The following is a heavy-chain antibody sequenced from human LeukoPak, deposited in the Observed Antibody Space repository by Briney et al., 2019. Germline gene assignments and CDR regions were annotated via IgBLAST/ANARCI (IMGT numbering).Heavy chain of an antibody. D-gene: IGHD6-19*01. CDR1: GYTFTSYA. Sequence: ASVKVSCKASGYTFTSYAMNWVRQAPGQGLEWMGWINTNTGNPTYAQGFTGRFVFSLDTSVNTAYLQISSLKAEDTAVYYCARKLTIAVAGNDFDYWGQGTLVTVSS. V-gene: IGHV7-4-1*02. CDR3: ARKLTIAVAGNDFDY. J-gene: IGHJ4*02. CDR2: INTNTGNP.